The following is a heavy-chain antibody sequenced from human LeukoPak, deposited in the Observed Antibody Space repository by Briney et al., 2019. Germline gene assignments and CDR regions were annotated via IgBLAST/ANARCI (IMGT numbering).Heavy chain of an antibody. D-gene: IGHD6-6*01. J-gene: IGHJ6*03. CDR3: ARDWGVSARPGYMDV. V-gene: IGHV4-59*01. CDR2: IYYSGST. CDR1: VGSISSYY. Sequence: SETLSLTCTVSVGSISSYYWSCIRQPPGNGLEWIGYIYYSGSTKYNPCRKSRVIISLDTSKNQFSLRLSSVTAADTAVYYCARDWGVSARPGYMDVWGKGTTVTVSS.